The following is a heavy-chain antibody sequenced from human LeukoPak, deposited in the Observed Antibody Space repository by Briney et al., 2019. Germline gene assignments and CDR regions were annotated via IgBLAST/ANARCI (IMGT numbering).Heavy chain of an antibody. CDR1: GGSISSYY. Sequence: SETLSLTCTVSGGSISSYYWNWIRQPPGRGLEWIGYIYYSGSTNYNPSLKSRVTISVDTSKNQFSLKLSSVTAADTAVYYCARRGALSDAFDIWGQGTMVTVSS. CDR3: ARRGALSDAFDI. J-gene: IGHJ3*02. V-gene: IGHV4-59*08. D-gene: IGHD3-16*01. CDR2: IYYSGST.